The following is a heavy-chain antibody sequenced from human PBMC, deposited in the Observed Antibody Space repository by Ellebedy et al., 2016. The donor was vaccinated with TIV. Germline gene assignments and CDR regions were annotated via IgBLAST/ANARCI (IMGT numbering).Heavy chain of an antibody. CDR2: LYYTGST. Sequence: MPSETLSLTCAVSGGSLSDNYWTWIRQPPWKGLEWIGYLYYTGSTNYNPSLKSRVTISVDTPRNQFSLKLSSVTAADTAVYYCVSSVAVDAFDLWGQGTMVTVSS. V-gene: IGHV4-59*01. CDR3: VSSVAVDAFDL. D-gene: IGHD5/OR15-5a*01. CDR1: GGSLSDNY. J-gene: IGHJ3*01.